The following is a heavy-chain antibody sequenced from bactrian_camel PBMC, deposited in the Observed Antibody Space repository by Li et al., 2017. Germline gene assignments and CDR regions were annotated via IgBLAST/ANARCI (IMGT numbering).Heavy chain of an antibody. J-gene: IGHJ6*01. V-gene: IGHV3S9*01. CDR1: GYSSSRHC. D-gene: IGHD7*01. CDR3: ATQFLPPSVTGYSPYDFGY. CDR2: IRRDGDE. Sequence: QVQLVESGGGSVQAGGSLRLSCTHFGYSSSRHCMGWFRQAPGKAREGIAGIRRDGDEYYADSVKGRFTISQDNAKNTVYLQMNSLKSEDTALYYCATQFLPPSVTGYSPYDFGYWGQGTQVTVS.